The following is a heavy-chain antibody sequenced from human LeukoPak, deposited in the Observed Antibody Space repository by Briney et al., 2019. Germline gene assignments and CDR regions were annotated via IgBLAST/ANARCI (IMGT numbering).Heavy chain of an antibody. J-gene: IGHJ4*02. CDR3: ARDLVGSYYGADY. V-gene: IGHV4-39*07. CDR2: IYYSGST. D-gene: IGHD3-10*01. CDR1: GGSISSSSYY. Sequence: PSETLSLTCTVSGGSISSSSYYWGWIRQPPGKGLEWIGSIYYSGSTYYNPSLKSRVTISVDTSKNQFSLKLSSVTAADTAVYYCARDLVGSYYGADYWGQGTLVTVSS.